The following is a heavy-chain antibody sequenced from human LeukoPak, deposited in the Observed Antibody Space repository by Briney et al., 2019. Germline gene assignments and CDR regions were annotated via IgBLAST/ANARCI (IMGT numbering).Heavy chain of an antibody. CDR3: ATGTDSSSWYYFDY. CDR2: INHSGST. D-gene: IGHD6-13*01. J-gene: IGHJ4*02. CDR1: GGSFSGYY. Sequence: SETLSLTCAVYGGSFSGYYWSWIRQPPGKGLEWIGEINHSGSTKYNPSLKSRVTISVDTSKNQFSLKLSSVTAADTAVYYCATGTDSSSWYYFDYWAREPWSPSPQ. V-gene: IGHV4-34*01.